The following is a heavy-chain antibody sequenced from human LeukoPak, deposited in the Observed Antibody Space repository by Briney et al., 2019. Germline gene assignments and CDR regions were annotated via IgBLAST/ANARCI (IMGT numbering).Heavy chain of an antibody. CDR3: ASLPGIAAQYYFDY. D-gene: IGHD6-13*01. V-gene: IGHV3-21*01. CDR2: ISSSSSYI. CDR1: GFTFSSYS. Sequence: GGSLRLSCAASGFTFSSYSMNWVRQAPGKGLEWVSSISSSSSYIYYADSVKGRFTISRDNSKNTLYLQMNSLRAEDTAVYYCASLPGIAAQYYFDYWGQGTLVTVSS. J-gene: IGHJ4*02.